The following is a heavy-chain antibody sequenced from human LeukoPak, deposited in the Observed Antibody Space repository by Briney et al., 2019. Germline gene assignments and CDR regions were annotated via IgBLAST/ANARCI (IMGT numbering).Heavy chain of an antibody. CDR1: GFTFDDYG. D-gene: IGHD4-17*01. CDR3: AAHHDYGDNWFDP. J-gene: IGHJ5*02. CDR2: INWNGGST. Sequence: PGGSLRLSCAASGFTFDDYGMSWVRQAPGKGLEWVSGINWNGGSTGYADSVKGRFTISRDNAKNSLYLQMSSLRAEDTALCHCAAHHDYGDNWFDPWGQGTLVTVSS. V-gene: IGHV3-20*01.